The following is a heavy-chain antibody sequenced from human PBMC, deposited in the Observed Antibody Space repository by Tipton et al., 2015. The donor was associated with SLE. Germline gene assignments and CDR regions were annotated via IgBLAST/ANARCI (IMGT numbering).Heavy chain of an antibody. Sequence: TLSLTCTVSGGSISSFYWSWIRQPPGKGLEWIGYMYYSGSTNYNPSLKSRVSAPVDTAKNQLSLKLASVTAADTATYYCARDMGGPFDHWGQGTLVTVSS. J-gene: IGHJ4*02. CDR2: MYYSGST. CDR3: ARDMGGPFDH. D-gene: IGHD3-16*01. CDR1: GGSISSFY. V-gene: IGHV4-59*01.